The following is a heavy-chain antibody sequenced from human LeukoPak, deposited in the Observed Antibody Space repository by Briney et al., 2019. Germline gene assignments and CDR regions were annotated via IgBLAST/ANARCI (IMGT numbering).Heavy chain of an antibody. CDR3: ARDQGRDDFWSGRGFDY. CDR2: IYHSGST. CDR1: GYSISSGYY. J-gene: IGHJ4*02. D-gene: IGHD3-3*01. Sequence: SETLSLTCTVSGYSISSGYYWGWIRQPPGKGLEWIGSIYHSGSTYYNPSLKSRVTISVDTSKNQFSLKLSSVTAADTAVYYCARDQGRDDFWSGRGFDYWGQGTLVTVSS. V-gene: IGHV4-38-2*02.